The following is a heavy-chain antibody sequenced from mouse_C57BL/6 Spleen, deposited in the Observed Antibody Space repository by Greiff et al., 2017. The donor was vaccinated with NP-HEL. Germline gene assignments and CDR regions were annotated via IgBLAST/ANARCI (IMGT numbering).Heavy chain of an antibody. Sequence: QVQLQQPGAELVRPGSSVKLSCKASGYTFTSYWMDWVKQRPGQGLEWIGNIYPSDSETHYNQKFKDKATLTVDKSSSTAYMQLSSLPSEDSAVYYCAILDGYWYAYWGQGTLVTVSA. CDR1: GYTFTSYW. V-gene: IGHV1-61*01. CDR2: IYPSDSET. CDR3: AILDGYWYAY. J-gene: IGHJ3*01. D-gene: IGHD2-3*01.